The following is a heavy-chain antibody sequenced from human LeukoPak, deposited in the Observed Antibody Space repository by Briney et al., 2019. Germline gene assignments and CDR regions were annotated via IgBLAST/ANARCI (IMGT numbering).Heavy chain of an antibody. CDR3: ARHRDGTIDY. Sequence: GESLKISRKGSGYSFTSYWIGWVRQMPGKGLEWMGIIYPGDSDTRYSPSFQGQVTISAHKSISTAYLQGSSLKASDTAMDYCARHRDGTIDYWGEGTLVTVSS. D-gene: IGHD1-1*01. J-gene: IGHJ4*02. V-gene: IGHV5-51*01. CDR2: IYPGDSDT. CDR1: GYSFTSYW.